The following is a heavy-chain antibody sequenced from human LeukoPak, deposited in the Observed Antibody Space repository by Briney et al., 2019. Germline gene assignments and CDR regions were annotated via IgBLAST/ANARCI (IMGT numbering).Heavy chain of an antibody. Sequence: GGSLRLSCAASGFTFDDYAMHWVRQAPGKGLEWVSGISWNSGSIGYADSVKGRFTISRDNAKNSLYLQMNSLRAEDTALYYCAKDSYYDILTVLDYWGQGTLVTVSS. V-gene: IGHV3-9*01. J-gene: IGHJ4*02. D-gene: IGHD3-9*01. CDR2: ISWNSGSI. CDR1: GFTFDDYA. CDR3: AKDSYYDILTVLDY.